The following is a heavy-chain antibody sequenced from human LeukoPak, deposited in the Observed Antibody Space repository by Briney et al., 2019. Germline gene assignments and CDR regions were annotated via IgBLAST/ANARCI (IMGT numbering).Heavy chain of an antibody. CDR3: ARGGSPPGIAVAGTGIFDY. J-gene: IGHJ4*02. CDR1: GFTSSDYH. V-gene: IGHV3-7*05. D-gene: IGHD6-19*01. Sequence: AGSLRLSCAASGFTSSDYHMDWVRQAPGKGLEWVANIKQDGSEKYYVDSVKGRFTISRDNTKNSLHMQMNSLRAEDTAVYYCARGGSPPGIAVAGTGIFDYWGQGTLVTVSS. CDR2: IKQDGSEK.